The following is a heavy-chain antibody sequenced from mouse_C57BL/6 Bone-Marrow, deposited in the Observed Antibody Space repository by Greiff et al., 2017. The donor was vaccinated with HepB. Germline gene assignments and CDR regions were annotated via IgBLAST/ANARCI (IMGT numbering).Heavy chain of an antibody. CDR3: ARAGDSSMDY. V-gene: IGHV5-17*01. J-gene: IGHJ4*01. CDR2: ISSGSSTI. CDR1: GFTFSDYG. Sequence: EVHLVESGGGLVKPGGSLKLSCAASGFTFSDYGMHWVRQAPEKGLEWVAYISSGSSTIYYADTVKGRFTISRDNAKNTLFLQMTSLRSEDTAMYYCARAGDSSMDYWGQGTSVTVSS.